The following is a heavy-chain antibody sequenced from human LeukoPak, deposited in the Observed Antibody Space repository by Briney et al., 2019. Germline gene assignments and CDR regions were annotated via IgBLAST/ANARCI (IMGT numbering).Heavy chain of an antibody. Sequence: ASLKVSCKASGYTFTGYYMHWVRHAPRLRLEWMGWINPNSGGTNYAQRLQGRVTMTRDTSISTAYMELSRLRSDDTAVYYCATPTVGTSRFDGFDIWGQGTMVTVSP. J-gene: IGHJ3*02. CDR1: GYTFTGYY. V-gene: IGHV1-2*02. CDR3: ATPTVGTSRFDGFDI. CDR2: INPNSGGT. D-gene: IGHD4-23*01.